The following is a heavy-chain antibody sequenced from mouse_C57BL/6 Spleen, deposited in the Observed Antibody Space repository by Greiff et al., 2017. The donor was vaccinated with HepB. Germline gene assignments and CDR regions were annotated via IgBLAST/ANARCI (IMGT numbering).Heavy chain of an antibody. CDR3: AYYYGSSYGWYFDV. CDR1: GYSFTGYY. J-gene: IGHJ1*03. CDR2: INPSTGGT. D-gene: IGHD1-1*01. Sequence: EVQLQESGPELVKPGASVKISCKASGYSFTGYYMNWVKQSPEKSLEWIGEINPSTGGTTYNQKFKAKATLTVDKSSSTAYMQLKSLTSEDSAVYYCAYYYGSSYGWYFDVWGTGTTVTVSS. V-gene: IGHV1-42*01.